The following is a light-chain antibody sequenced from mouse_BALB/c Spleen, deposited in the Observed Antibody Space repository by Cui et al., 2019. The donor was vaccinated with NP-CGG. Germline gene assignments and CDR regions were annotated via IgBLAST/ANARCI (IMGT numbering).Light chain of an antibody. V-gene: IGLV1*01. CDR1: TGAVTTSNY. Sequence: QVVVTQQFALTTSPGETVTLTCRSSTGAVTTSNYANWVQEKPDHLFTGLIGGTNNRAPGVPARFSGSLIGSKAALTITGAQTEDEAIYFCALWYSNHWVFGGGTKLTVL. CDR3: ALWYSNHWV. CDR2: GTN. J-gene: IGLJ1*01.